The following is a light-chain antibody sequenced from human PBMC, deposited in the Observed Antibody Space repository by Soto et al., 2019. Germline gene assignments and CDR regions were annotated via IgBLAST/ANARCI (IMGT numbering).Light chain of an antibody. CDR1: QSVSRNY. CDR2: GAS. V-gene: IGKV3-20*01. Sequence: EILFIQSPGTLSLSPGKIATLSCRTSQSVSRNYLAWYQQKPGQAPRLIIYGASSRATGIPDRFSGSGSGTDFTLTISRLEPEDFAVYYCQQYGGSPRTFGQGTKVDI. J-gene: IGKJ1*01. CDR3: QQYGGSPRT.